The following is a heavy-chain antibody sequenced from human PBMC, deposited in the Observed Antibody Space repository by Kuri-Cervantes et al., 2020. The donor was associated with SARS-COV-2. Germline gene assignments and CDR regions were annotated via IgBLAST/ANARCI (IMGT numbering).Heavy chain of an antibody. CDR3: ARSPGIAAAGTNWFDP. J-gene: IGHJ5*02. D-gene: IGHD6-13*01. V-gene: IGHV4-38-2*01. Sequence: SETLSLTCSVSGYSITNGYYWGWIRQPPGKGLEWIGSVYHSGETYYNPSLNRRVSISIDASKNQFSLKLTSVTAADTAVYYCARSPGIAAAGTNWFDPWGQGTLVTVSS. CDR1: GYSITNGYY. CDR2: VYHSGET.